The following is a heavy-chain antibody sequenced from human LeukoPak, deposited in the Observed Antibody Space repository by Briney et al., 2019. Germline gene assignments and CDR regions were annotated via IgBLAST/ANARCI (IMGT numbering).Heavy chain of an antibody. CDR3: ARLYDSSLYYTRPFDY. V-gene: IGHV3-30*04. J-gene: IGHJ4*02. D-gene: IGHD3-22*01. CDR2: ISYDGSNK. Sequence: PGGSLRLSCAASGFTFSSYAMHWVRQAPGKGLEWVAVISYDGSNKYYADSVKGRFTISRDNAKNSLYLQMNSLRAEDTAVYYCARLYDSSLYYTRPFDYWGQGTLVTVSS. CDR1: GFTFSSYA.